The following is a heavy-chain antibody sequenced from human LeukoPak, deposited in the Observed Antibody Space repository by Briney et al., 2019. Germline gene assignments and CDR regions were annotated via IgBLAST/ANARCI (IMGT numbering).Heavy chain of an antibody. CDR2: IYYSGST. Sequence: SETLSLTCAVSGGSISSGGYSWSWIRQPPGKGLEWIGYIYYSGSTNYNPSLKSRVTISVDTSKNQFSLKLSSVTAADTAVYYCASSGSYSNDAFDIWGQGTMVTVSS. CDR3: ASSGSYSNDAFDI. CDR1: GGSISSGGYS. D-gene: IGHD1-26*01. J-gene: IGHJ3*02. V-gene: IGHV4-30-4*07.